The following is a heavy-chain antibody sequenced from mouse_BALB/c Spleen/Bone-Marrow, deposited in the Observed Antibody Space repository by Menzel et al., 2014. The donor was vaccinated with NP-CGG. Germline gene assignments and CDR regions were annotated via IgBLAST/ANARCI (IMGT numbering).Heavy chain of an antibody. V-gene: IGHV1S34*01. CDR2: ISCYNGAT. CDR3: TRNYGGRFVRRFDY. J-gene: IGHJ2*01. Sequence: LVKTGASVKISCKASDYSFTAYYMHWVKQSHGKSLEWIGYISCYNGATTYNQKFKGKATFTVDTSSSTAYMQLKRLASEGSAVYCCTRNYGGRFVRRFDYWGQGSPLAVSS. D-gene: IGHD1-1*01. CDR1: DYSFTAYY.